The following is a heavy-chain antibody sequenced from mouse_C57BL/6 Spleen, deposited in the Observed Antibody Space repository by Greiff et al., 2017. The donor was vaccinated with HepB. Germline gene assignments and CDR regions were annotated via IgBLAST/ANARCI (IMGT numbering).Heavy chain of an antibody. D-gene: IGHD1-1*01. Sequence: VMLVESGAELARPGASVKMSCKASGYTFTSYTMHWVKQRPGQGLEWIGYINPSSGYTKYNQKFKDKATLTADKSSSTAYMQLSSLTSEDSAVYYCATRGSSYEDWYFDVWGTGTTVTVSS. CDR1: GYTFTSYT. CDR2: INPSSGYT. J-gene: IGHJ1*03. V-gene: IGHV1-4*01. CDR3: ATRGSSYEDWYFDV.